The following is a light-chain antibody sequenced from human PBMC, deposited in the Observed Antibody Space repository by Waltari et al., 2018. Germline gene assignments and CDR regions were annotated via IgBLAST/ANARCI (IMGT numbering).Light chain of an antibody. J-gene: IGKJ3*01. CDR1: QSISIH. V-gene: IGKV1-39*01. Sequence: DIQMTQSPSSLSASIGDRVTITCRASQSISIHLNWYQHKPGIAPRLLIYDASTLQSGVPSRFSGGGSGTEFTLTISSLQPEDFVTYYCQQSYSTPLLSFGPGTKVDIK. CDR3: QQSYSTPLLS. CDR2: DAS.